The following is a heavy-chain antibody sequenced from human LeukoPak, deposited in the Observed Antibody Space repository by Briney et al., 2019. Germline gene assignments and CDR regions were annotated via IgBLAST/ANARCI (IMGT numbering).Heavy chain of an antibody. J-gene: IGHJ4*02. CDR2: IYPGDSDT. CDR1: GYSFTSYW. D-gene: IGHD3-22*01. Sequence: GESLKISCKGSGYSFTSYWIGWVRQMPGKGLEWVAIIYPGDSDTRYSPSFQGQVTISADKSISTAYLQWSSLKASDTAVYYCAKRSYFYDSSAYLYYFDYWGQGTLVTVSS. CDR3: AKRSYFYDSSAYLYYFDY. V-gene: IGHV5-51*01.